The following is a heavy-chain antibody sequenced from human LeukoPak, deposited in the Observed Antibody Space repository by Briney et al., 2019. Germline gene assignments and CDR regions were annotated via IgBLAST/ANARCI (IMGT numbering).Heavy chain of an antibody. D-gene: IGHD4-11*01. V-gene: IGHV1-69*04. CDR2: IIPILGIA. CDR3: ARDLGYSNYWFDP. CDR1: GGTFSSYA. J-gene: IGHJ5*02. Sequence: ASVKVSCKASGGTFSSYAISWVRQAPGQGLEWMGRIIPILGIANYAQKFQGRVTITADKSTSTAYMELRSLRSDDTAVYYCARDLGYSNYWFDPWGQGTLVTVSS.